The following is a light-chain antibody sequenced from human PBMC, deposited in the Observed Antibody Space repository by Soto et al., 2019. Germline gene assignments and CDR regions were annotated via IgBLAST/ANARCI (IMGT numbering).Light chain of an antibody. CDR3: QQRNNWPLT. Sequence: EIVMTQSPATLSVSPGGRATLSCRASQSISDTLAWYQQKPGQAPRLLIYGASSRATGIPDRFSGSGSGTDFTLTISSLEPEAFAVYYCQQRNNWPLTFGGGTKVDI. V-gene: IGKV3D-15*01. CDR1: QSISDT. CDR2: GAS. J-gene: IGKJ4*02.